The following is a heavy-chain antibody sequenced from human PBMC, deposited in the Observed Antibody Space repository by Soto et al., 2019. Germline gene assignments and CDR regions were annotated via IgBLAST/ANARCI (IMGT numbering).Heavy chain of an antibody. Sequence: SETLSLTCTVSGGSISSGGYYWSWIRQHPGKGLEWIGYIYSSGSTYYNPSLKSRVTISVDTSKNQFSLKLSSVTAADTAVYYCARDPRSDSLSAFDIWGQGTMVTVSS. CDR1: GGSISSGGYY. D-gene: IGHD3-22*01. J-gene: IGHJ3*02. CDR3: ARDPRSDSLSAFDI. CDR2: IYSSGST. V-gene: IGHV4-31*03.